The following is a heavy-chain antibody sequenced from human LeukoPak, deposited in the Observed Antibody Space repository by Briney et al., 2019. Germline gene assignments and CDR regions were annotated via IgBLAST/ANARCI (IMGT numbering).Heavy chain of an antibody. CDR1: GFTFSSYS. CDR3: ARVAGAVADSFDY. Sequence: GGSLRLSCAASGFTFSSYSMNWVRQAPGKGLEWVSGINWNGGSTGYADSVKGRFTISRDNAKNSLYLQMNSLRAEDTALYYCARVAGAVADSFDYWGQGTLVTVSS. CDR2: INWNGGST. D-gene: IGHD6-19*01. V-gene: IGHV3-20*04. J-gene: IGHJ4*02.